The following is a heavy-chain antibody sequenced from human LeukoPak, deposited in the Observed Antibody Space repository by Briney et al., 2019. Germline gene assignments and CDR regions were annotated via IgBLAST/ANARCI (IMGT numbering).Heavy chain of an antibody. V-gene: IGHV3-30*03. D-gene: IGHD6-13*01. CDR1: GFTFSSYG. CDR3: ASEVAAAGIYYYYYYGMDV. J-gene: IGHJ6*02. CDR2: ISYDGSNK. Sequence: GGSLRLSCAASGFTFSSYGMHWVRQAPGKGLEWVAVISYDGSNKYYADSVKGRFTISRDNSKNTLYLQMNSLRAEDTAVYYCASEVAAAGIYYYYYYGMDVWGQGTTVTVSS.